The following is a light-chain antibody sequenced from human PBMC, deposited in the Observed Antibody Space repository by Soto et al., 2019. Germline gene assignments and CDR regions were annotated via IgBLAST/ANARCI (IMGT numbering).Light chain of an antibody. Sequence: EIVLTQSPATLSLSPGERATLSCRASQSVSSYLAWYQQKPGHAPRLLIYDASNRATGIPPRFSGRGSGTDFTLTISCLEPEDFAVYYCQQRSNWPPTFGQGTTLESK. CDR2: DAS. CDR3: QQRSNWPPT. J-gene: IGKJ2*01. CDR1: QSVSSY. V-gene: IGKV3-11*01.